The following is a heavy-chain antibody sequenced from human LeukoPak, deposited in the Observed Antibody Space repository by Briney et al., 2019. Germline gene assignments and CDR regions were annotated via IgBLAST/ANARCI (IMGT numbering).Heavy chain of an antibody. Sequence: GGSLRLSCAASGFTFSSYSMNWVRQAPGKGLEWVSSINSSSSYIYYADSVKGRFTISRDNSKNTLYLQMNSLRAEDTAVYYCAGRGSGSYFDFWGQGTLVTVSS. V-gene: IGHV3-21*04. CDR1: GFTFSSYS. CDR3: AGRGSGSYFDF. CDR2: INSSSSYI. J-gene: IGHJ4*02. D-gene: IGHD3-10*01.